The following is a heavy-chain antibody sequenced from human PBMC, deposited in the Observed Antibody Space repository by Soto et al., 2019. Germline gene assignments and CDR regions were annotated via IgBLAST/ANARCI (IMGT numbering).Heavy chain of an antibody. CDR2: ISSSSSYI. CDR1: GFTFSSYS. Sequence: AGGSLRLSCAAAGFTFSSYSLNWVRQAPGKGLEWVSSISSSSSYIYYADSVKGRFTISRDNAKNSLYLQMNGLRAEDTAVYYCARDPAPYGDSSFDYWGQGTLVTVSS. CDR3: ARDPAPYGDSSFDY. V-gene: IGHV3-21*01. J-gene: IGHJ4*02. D-gene: IGHD4-17*01.